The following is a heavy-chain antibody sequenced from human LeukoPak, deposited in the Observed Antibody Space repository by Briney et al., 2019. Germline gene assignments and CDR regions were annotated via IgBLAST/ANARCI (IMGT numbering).Heavy chain of an antibody. Sequence: SVKVSCKASGGTFSSYAISWVRQAPGQGLEWMGGIIPIFGTANYAQKFQGRVTITADESTSTAYKELSSLRSEDTAVYYCAKPYYGSGAFDYWGQGTLVTVSS. CDR2: IIPIFGTA. J-gene: IGHJ4*02. CDR3: AKPYYGSGAFDY. D-gene: IGHD3-10*01. V-gene: IGHV1-69*13. CDR1: GGTFSSYA.